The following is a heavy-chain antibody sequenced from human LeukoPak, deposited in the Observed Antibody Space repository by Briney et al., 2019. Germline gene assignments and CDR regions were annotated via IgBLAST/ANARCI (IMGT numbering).Heavy chain of an antibody. V-gene: IGHV1-69*05. Sequence: ASVKVSCKASGGTFSSYAISWVRQAPGQGLEWMGGIIPIFGTANYAQKFQGRVTITTDESTSTAYMGLSSLRSEDTAVYYCARELGILGAFDIWGQGTMVTVS. D-gene: IGHD7-27*01. J-gene: IGHJ3*02. CDR3: ARELGILGAFDI. CDR2: IIPIFGTA. CDR1: GGTFSSYA.